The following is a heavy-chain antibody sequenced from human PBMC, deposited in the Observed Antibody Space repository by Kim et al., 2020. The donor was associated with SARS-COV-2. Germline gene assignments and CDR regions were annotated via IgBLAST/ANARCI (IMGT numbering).Heavy chain of an antibody. Sequence: GGSLRLSCAASGFTFSSYSMNWVRQAPGKGLEWVSSISSSSSYIYYADSVKGRFIISRDNAKNSLYLQMNSLRAEDTAVYYCARDIRFGEEHHDYWGQGTLVTVSS. CDR2: ISSSSSYI. CDR1: GFTFSSYS. V-gene: IGHV3-21*01. CDR3: ARDIRFGEEHHDY. J-gene: IGHJ4*02. D-gene: IGHD3-10*01.